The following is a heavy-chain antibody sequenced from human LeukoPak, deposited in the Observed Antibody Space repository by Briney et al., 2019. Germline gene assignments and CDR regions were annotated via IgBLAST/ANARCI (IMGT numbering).Heavy chain of an antibody. CDR2: ISSSGSTI. D-gene: IGHD4-17*01. J-gene: IGHJ4*02. CDR1: GFTFSDYY. V-gene: IGHV3-11*01. CDR3: ARAGNHYGDYVDY. Sequence: GGSLRLSCAASGFTFSDYYMSWIRQAPGKGLEWVSYISSSGSTIYYADSVKGRSTISRDSAKNSLYLQMNSLRAEDTAVYYCARAGNHYGDYVDYWGQGTLVTVSS.